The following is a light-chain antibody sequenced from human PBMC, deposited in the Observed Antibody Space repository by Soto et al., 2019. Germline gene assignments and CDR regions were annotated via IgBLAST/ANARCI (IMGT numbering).Light chain of an antibody. V-gene: IGLV2-23*02. CDR2: EVS. CDR3: CSYVGINYV. J-gene: IGLJ1*01. Sequence: QSALTQPASVSGSPGQSITISCTGTSSDVGTYNFVSWFQQHPGEAPKLMIYEVSKRPSGVSNRFSGSKSGNTASLTISGLQAEDEADYYCCSYVGINYVFGPGTKVTVL. CDR1: SSDVGTYNF.